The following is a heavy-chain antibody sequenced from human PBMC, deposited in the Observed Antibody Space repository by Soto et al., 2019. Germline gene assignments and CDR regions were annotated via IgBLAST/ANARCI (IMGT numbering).Heavy chain of an antibody. D-gene: IGHD6-13*01. J-gene: IGHJ6*02. CDR3: ASSAAGTLFRYYYGTDV. CDR1: GGTFSSYT. Sequence: SVKVSCKASGGTFSSYTISRVRQTPGQGLEWMGRIIPILGIANYAQKFQGRVTITADKSTSTAYMELSSLRSEDTAVYYCASSAAGTLFRYYYGTDVWGQGTTVTVSS. CDR2: IIPILGIA. V-gene: IGHV1-69*02.